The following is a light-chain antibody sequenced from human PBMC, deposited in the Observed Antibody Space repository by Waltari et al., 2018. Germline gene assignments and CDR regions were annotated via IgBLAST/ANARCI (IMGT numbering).Light chain of an antibody. CDR3: SSYAGSTLM. J-gene: IGLJ3*02. V-gene: IGLV2-8*01. Sequence: QSALTQPPSASGSPGQSVTISCTGTSSDVGGYDYVSWYQQHPGKAPKLMIYEVNKRPSGVPVRFSVSKSGNTASLTVSGLQAEDEADYYCSSYAGSTLMFGGGTKLTVL. CDR2: EVN. CDR1: SSDVGGYDY.